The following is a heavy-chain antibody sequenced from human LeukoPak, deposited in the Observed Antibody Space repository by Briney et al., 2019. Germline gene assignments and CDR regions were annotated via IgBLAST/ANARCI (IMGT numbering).Heavy chain of an antibody. CDR3: ARESIAVAGAPFDY. D-gene: IGHD6-19*01. CDR2: ISYDGSNK. V-gene: IGHV3-30*03. J-gene: IGHJ4*02. CDR1: GFTFSSYG. Sequence: PGGSLRLSCAASGFTFSSYGMHWVRQAPGKGLEWVAVISYDGSNKYYADSVKGRFTISSDNAKNSLYLQMNSLRAEDTAVYYCARESIAVAGAPFDYWGQGTLVTVSS.